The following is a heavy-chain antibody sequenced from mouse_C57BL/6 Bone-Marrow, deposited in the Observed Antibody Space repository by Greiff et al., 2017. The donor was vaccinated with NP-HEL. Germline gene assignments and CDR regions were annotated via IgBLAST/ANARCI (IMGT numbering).Heavy chain of an antibody. CDR2: IYPRSGNT. CDR3: ARRNGGYAMDD. J-gene: IGHJ4*01. Sequence: QVQLQQSGAELARPGASVKLSCKASGYTFTSYGISWVKQRTGQGLEWIGEIYPRSGNTYYNEKFKGKATLTADKSSSTAYMELRSLTSEDSAFCFCARRNGGYAMDDWGQGTSVTVSS. V-gene: IGHV1-81*01. CDR1: GYTFTSYG.